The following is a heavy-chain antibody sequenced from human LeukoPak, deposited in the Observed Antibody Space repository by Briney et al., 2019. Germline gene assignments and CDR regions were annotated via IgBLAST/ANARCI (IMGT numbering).Heavy chain of an antibody. D-gene: IGHD3-16*02. J-gene: IGHJ5*01. CDR1: GFTFSSYV. CDR3: ARGFELITFGGAIGKLNWFDS. V-gene: IGHV3-64*01. CDR2: ISSNGGST. Sequence: GGSLRLSCAASGFTFSSYVLHWVRQTPGKGLEYVSAISSNGGSTYYANSVKGRFTISRDNSKNTLYLQMGSLRAEDMAVYYCARGFELITFGGAIGKLNWFDSWGQGTLVTVSS.